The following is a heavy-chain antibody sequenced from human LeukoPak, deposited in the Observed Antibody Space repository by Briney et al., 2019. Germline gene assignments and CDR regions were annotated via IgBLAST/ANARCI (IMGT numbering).Heavy chain of an antibody. CDR1: GFTFSSYA. CDR2: ISCDGSNK. D-gene: IGHD5-24*01. V-gene: IGHV3-30-3*01. Sequence: GGSLRLSCAASGFTFSSYAMHWVRQAPGKGLEWVAVISCDGSNKYYADSVKGRFTISRDNSKNTLYLQMNSLRAEDTAVYYCARDGYKKGFDYWGQGTLVTVSS. J-gene: IGHJ4*02. CDR3: ARDGYKKGFDY.